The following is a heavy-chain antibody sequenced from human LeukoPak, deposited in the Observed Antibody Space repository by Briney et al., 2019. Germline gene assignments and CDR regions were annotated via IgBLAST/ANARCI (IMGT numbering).Heavy chain of an antibody. D-gene: IGHD1-1*01. Sequence: GASVKVSCKASGYTFTSYYMHWVRQAPGQGLEWMGIINPSGGGTSYAQKFQGRVTMTRDMSTSTVYMELSSLRSEDTAVYYCARDGDLEAFDIWGQGTMVTVSS. J-gene: IGHJ3*02. V-gene: IGHV1-46*01. CDR2: INPSGGGT. CDR3: ARDGDLEAFDI. CDR1: GYTFTSYY.